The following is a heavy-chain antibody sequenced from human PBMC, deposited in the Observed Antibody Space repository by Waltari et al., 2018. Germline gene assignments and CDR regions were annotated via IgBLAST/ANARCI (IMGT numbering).Heavy chain of an antibody. CDR1: GFTVSSNY. V-gene: IGHV3-53*01. D-gene: IGHD4-17*01. J-gene: IGHJ4*02. Sequence: EVQLVESGGGLIQPGGSLRLSCAASGFTVSSNYLGWVRQAPGKGLEWVSVIYSGGSTYYADSVKGRFTISRDNSKNTLYLQMNSLRAEDTAVYYCARDLLRYGDYGRGYWGQGTLVTVSS. CDR2: IYSGGST. CDR3: ARDLLRYGDYGRGY.